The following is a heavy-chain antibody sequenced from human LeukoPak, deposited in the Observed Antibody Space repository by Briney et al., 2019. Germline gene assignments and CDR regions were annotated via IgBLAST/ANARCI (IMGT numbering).Heavy chain of an antibody. V-gene: IGHV3-7*01. CDR1: GSNFSSSW. Sequence: GGSLRLSCAASGSNFSSSWMSWVRQAPGKGLEWVANIKHDGSEKYYVESVKGRFTISRDNAKNSLYLQMSSLRADDTAVYYCGALYGGFDPWGQGTLVTVSS. J-gene: IGHJ5*02. CDR3: GALYGGFDP. CDR2: IKHDGSEK. D-gene: IGHD4-17*01.